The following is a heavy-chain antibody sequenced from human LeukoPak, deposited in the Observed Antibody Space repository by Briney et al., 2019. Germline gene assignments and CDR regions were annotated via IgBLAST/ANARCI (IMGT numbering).Heavy chain of an antibody. CDR3: AGSNHYYYGMDV. D-gene: IGHD1-14*01. V-gene: IGHV6-1*01. Sequence: SQALSLTCAISGDSVSSNSAAWNWIRQSPSRGLEWLGRTYHRSMWYNDYAVSVKRRITINPDTSKNQFSLQLNSATPDDTAVYYCAGSNHYYYGMDVWGQGTTVTVS. CDR1: GDSVSSNSAA. J-gene: IGHJ6*02. CDR2: TYHRSMWYN.